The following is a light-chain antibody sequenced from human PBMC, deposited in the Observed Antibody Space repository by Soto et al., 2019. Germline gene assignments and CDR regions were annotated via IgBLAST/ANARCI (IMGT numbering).Light chain of an antibody. CDR3: QPYCSSPPWT. Sequence: EIVLTQSPGTLSLSPGERATLSCRASQSVSSSFLAWSQQKPGQAPRLLIYGASSRATGIPDRFSGSGSGTDFTLTISRPEPEDFAVDDYQPYCSSPPWTFGQGTKVEI. CDR1: QSVSSSF. J-gene: IGKJ1*01. CDR2: GAS. V-gene: IGKV3-20*01.